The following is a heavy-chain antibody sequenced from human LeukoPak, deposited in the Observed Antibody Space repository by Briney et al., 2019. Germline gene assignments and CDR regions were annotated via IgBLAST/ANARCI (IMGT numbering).Heavy chain of an antibody. Sequence: ASVKVSCKASGYTFTDYYMHWVRQAPGQGLEWMGWINPNTGGSNYAQKFQGRVTMTRDTCISTVYMELSRLRSDDTAVYYCARKGLVVVPAAIRNWYFDLWGRGTLVTVSS. J-gene: IGHJ2*01. D-gene: IGHD2-2*02. CDR3: ARKGLVVVPAAIRNWYFDL. CDR2: INPNTGGS. V-gene: IGHV1-2*02. CDR1: GYTFTDYY.